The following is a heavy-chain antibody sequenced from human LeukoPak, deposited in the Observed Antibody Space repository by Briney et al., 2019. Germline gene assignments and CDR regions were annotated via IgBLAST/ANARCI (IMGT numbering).Heavy chain of an antibody. CDR3: ARDYFGSRSPTGRPHDY. Sequence: ASVTVSCKASGDTFSSYAISWVRQAPGQGLEWMGRIIPFLRIANYTQKFQGRVTITADKSTSTAYMVLSSLRSEDTAVYYCARDYFGSRSPTGRPHDYWGQGTLVTVSS. CDR2: IIPFLRIA. V-gene: IGHV1-69*04. CDR1: GDTFSSYA. D-gene: IGHD3-10*01. J-gene: IGHJ4*02.